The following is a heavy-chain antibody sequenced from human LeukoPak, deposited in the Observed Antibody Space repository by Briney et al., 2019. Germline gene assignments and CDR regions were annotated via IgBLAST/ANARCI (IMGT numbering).Heavy chain of an antibody. CDR2: IIPIFGTA. J-gene: IGHJ5*02. V-gene: IGHV1-69*13. CDR3: ARDHIAVAGNPNWFDP. Sequence: GASVKVSCEASGGTFSSYAISWVRQAPGQGLEWMGGIIPIFGTANYAQKFQGRVTITADESTSTAYMELSSLRSEDTAVYYCARDHIAVAGNPNWFDPWGQGTLVTVSS. D-gene: IGHD6-19*01. CDR1: GGTFSSYA.